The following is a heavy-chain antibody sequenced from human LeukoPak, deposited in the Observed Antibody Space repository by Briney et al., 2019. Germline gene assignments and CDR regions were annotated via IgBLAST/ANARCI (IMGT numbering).Heavy chain of an antibody. J-gene: IGHJ4*02. D-gene: IGHD2-15*01. CDR2: IIPIFGTA. V-gene: IGHV1-69*13. CDR1: EATFSSYA. Sequence: VASVKVSCKASEATFSSYAISWVRQAPGQGLGLMGGIIPIFGTANYAQKFQGRVTITADESTSTAYMELSSLRSEDTAVYYCAREACSGGSCYYIFDYWGQGTLVTVSS. CDR3: AREACSGGSCYYIFDY.